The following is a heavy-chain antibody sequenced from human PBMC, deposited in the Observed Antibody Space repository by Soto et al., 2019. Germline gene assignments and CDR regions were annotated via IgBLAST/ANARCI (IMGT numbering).Heavy chain of an antibody. Sequence: VASVKVSCKASGFTFTNYAIHWVRQAPGQRLEWMGWINADNGDTKYSQKFQDRVTITRDTFATTAYMELSSLRSEDTAVYYCARDILGDSSAYYNYWG. CDR1: GFTFTNYA. V-gene: IGHV1-3*01. J-gene: IGHJ4*01. CDR3: ARDILGDSSAYYNY. D-gene: IGHD3-22*01. CDR2: INADNGDT.